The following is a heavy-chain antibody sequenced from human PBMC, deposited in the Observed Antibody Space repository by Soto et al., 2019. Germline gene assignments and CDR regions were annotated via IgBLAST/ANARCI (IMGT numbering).Heavy chain of an antibody. CDR1: GYSFTSYW. CDR3: ARHATYYDILSGYHFDY. J-gene: IGHJ4*02. V-gene: IGHV5-51*01. Sequence: GESLKISCKGAGYSFTSYWIAWVRQMPGKXLEWMAIINPGDSETKYSPSFQGQVTISADNSINTAFLQWGSLKASDTAMYYCARHATYYDILSGYHFDYWGPGTQVTVSS. CDR2: INPGDSET. D-gene: IGHD3-9*01.